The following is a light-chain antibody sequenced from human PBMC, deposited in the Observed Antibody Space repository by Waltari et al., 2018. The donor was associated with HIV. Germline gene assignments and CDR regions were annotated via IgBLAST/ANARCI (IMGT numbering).Light chain of an antibody. CDR1: TNHVGRSNF. V-gene: IGLV2-14*01. CDR2: DVS. Sequence: QSALTQPASVSGPPGQSITISCTGTTNHVGRSNFVSCHQPHPREAPKLIMHDVSDRPSGISNRFSGSKSGNTASLTISGLQTEDEADYYCSSYTSSSTYVFGTGTRVTVL. J-gene: IGLJ1*01. CDR3: SSYTSSSTYV.